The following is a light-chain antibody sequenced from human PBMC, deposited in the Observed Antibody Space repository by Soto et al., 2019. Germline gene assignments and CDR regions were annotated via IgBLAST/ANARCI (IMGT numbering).Light chain of an antibody. Sequence: DIPLTQSHSSLSGSAGERATLXCRASQSISSYLNWYQQEPGKAPKLLIYAASSLQSGVPSRFSGSGSGTEFTLTIGGLQPDDFATYYCQQFNSYPITFGQGTRLEIK. CDR3: QQFNSYPIT. J-gene: IGKJ5*01. V-gene: IGKV1-39*01. CDR2: AAS. CDR1: QSISSY.